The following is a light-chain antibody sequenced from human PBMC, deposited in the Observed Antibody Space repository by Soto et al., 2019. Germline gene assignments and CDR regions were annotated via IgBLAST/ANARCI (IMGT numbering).Light chain of an antibody. V-gene: IGLV2-14*01. CDR1: SSDVGGYNY. J-gene: IGLJ1*01. CDR3: RSYTRSSTLV. Sequence: QSVLTQPASVSGSPGQSITISCTGTSSDVGGYNYVSWYQQHPGKAPKLMIYEVSNRPSGVSHRFSGSKSGNTASLTISGRQAEDEADYYCRSYTRSSTLVFGTGTKLTVL. CDR2: EVS.